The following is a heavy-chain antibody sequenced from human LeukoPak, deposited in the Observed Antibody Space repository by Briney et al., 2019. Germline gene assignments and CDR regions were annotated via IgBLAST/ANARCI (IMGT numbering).Heavy chain of an antibody. D-gene: IGHD2-2*01. CDR2: INIDGSST. Sequence: GGSLRLSCAASGFIFSSYWMHWVRQAPGKGLVWVSRINIDGSSTSYADSVKGRFTIPRDNAKNTLSLQMNSLRDEDTAVYYCARAACSSSGCTDFDYWGQGTLVTVSS. J-gene: IGHJ4*02. CDR3: ARAACSSSGCTDFDY. V-gene: IGHV3-74*01. CDR1: GFIFSSYW.